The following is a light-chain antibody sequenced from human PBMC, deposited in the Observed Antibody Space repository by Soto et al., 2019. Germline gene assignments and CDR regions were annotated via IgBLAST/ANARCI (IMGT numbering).Light chain of an antibody. V-gene: IGKV3-15*01. Sequence: EILLTQSPATLSVSPGERAALSCRASHSVSINLAWFQQKPGQSPRLLIYGASTRATGVPARFSGSGSVTDFTRTISSLQSEDSAVYYCQQYTNWPPMYTFGQGTKLEIK. CDR2: GAS. CDR3: QQYTNWPPMYT. J-gene: IGKJ2*01. CDR1: HSVSIN.